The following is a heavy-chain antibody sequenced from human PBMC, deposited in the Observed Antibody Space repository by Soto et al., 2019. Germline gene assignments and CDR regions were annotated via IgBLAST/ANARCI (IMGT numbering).Heavy chain of an antibody. D-gene: IGHD1-26*01. CDR1: GYTFTSYA. V-gene: IGHV1-3*01. CDR2: INAGNGNT. J-gene: IGHJ4*02. CDR3: ARFGSIVGGSLDY. Sequence: ASVKVSCKASGYTFTSYAMHWVRQAPGQRLEWMGWINAGNGNTKYSQKFQGRVTITRDTSASTAYMELSSLRSEDTAVYYCARFGSIVGGSLDYWGQGTLVTVSS.